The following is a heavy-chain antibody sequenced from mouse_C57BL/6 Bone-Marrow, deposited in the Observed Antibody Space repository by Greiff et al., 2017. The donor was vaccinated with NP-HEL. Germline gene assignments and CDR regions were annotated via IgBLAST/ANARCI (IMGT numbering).Heavy chain of an antibody. Sequence: EVKLVESGAELVRPGASAKLSCTASGFNIKDDYMHWVKQRPEQGLEWIGWIDPENGDTEYASKFQGKATITADTSSNTAYLQLSSLTSEDTAVYYCTTEGIYYGNSWGQGTTLTVSS. CDR1: GFNIKDDY. D-gene: IGHD2-1*01. J-gene: IGHJ2*01. CDR2: IDPENGDT. CDR3: TTEGIYYGNS. V-gene: IGHV14-4*01.